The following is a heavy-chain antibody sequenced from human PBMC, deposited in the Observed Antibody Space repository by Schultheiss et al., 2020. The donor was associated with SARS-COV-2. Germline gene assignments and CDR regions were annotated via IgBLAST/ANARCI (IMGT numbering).Heavy chain of an antibody. V-gene: IGHV3-33*01. J-gene: IGHJ4*02. CDR1: GFTFSSYG. CDR3: ASTPRCSSTSCYPLGY. D-gene: IGHD2-2*01. CDR2: IWYDGSNK. Sequence: GGSLRLSCAASGFTFSSYGMHWVRQAPGKGLEWVAVIWYDGSNKYYADSVKGRFIISRDNSKNTLYLQMNSLRAEDTAVYYCASTPRCSSTSCYPLGYWGQGTLVTVSS.